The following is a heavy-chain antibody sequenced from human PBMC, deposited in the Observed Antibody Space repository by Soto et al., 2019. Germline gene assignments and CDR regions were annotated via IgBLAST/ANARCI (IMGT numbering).Heavy chain of an antibody. CDR1: GFTFSDYY. CDR2: ISSSSSYR. Sequence: QVQLVESGGGLVKPGGSLRLSCAASGFTFSDYYMSWIRQAPGKGLEWVSYISSSSSYRNYADSVKGRFTISRDNAKNSLYLQVNSLRAEDTDVYYCARGGSSGWYAPLDYWGQGTLVTVSS. CDR3: ARGGSSGWYAPLDY. D-gene: IGHD6-19*01. V-gene: IGHV3-11*05. J-gene: IGHJ4*02.